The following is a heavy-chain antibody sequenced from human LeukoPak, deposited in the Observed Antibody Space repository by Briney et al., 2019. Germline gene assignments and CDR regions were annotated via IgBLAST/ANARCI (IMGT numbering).Heavy chain of an antibody. J-gene: IGHJ4*02. CDR1: VFTFSSYS. CDR2: ISSSSSSI. V-gene: IGHV3-48*01. D-gene: IGHD5-18*01. Sequence: PGGSLRLSCAASVFTFSSYSMNWVRQAPWKGLEWVSYISSSSSSIYYADSVKGRFTISRDNAKNSLYLQMNSLRAEDTAVYYCALGSYGTPFDYWGQGTLVTVSS. CDR3: ALGSYGTPFDY.